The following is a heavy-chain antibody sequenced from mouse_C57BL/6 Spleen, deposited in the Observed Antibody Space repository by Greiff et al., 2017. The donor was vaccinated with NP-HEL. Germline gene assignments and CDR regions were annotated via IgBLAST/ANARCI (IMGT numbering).Heavy chain of an antibody. Sequence: EVMLVESGGGLVKPGGSLKLSCAASGFTFSSYAMSWVRQTPEKRLEWVATISDGGSYTYYPDNVKGRFTISRDNAKNNLYLQMSHLKSEDTAMYYCARGSSYGAWFAYWGQGTLVTVSA. CDR3: ARGSSYGAWFAY. D-gene: IGHD1-1*01. V-gene: IGHV5-4*03. J-gene: IGHJ3*01. CDR1: GFTFSSYA. CDR2: ISDGGSYT.